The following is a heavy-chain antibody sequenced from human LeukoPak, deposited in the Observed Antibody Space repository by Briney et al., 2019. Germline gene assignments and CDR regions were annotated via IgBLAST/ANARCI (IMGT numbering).Heavy chain of an antibody. V-gene: IGHV4-34*01. CDR3: ARGDSSGYYRDY. Sequence: SETLSLTCAVYGGSFSGYYWSWIRQPPGKGLEWIGEINHSGGTNYNPSLKSRVTISVDTSKNQFSLKLSSVTAADTAVYYCARGDSSGYYRDYWGQGTLVTVSS. CDR2: INHSGGT. D-gene: IGHD3-22*01. CDR1: GGSFSGYY. J-gene: IGHJ4*02.